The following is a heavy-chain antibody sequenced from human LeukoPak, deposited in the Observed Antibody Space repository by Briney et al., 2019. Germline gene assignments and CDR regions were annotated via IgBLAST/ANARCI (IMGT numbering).Heavy chain of an antibody. CDR2: ISGYNGNA. CDR3: ARVAPHRRLTSGWYYFDY. J-gene: IGHJ4*02. Sequence: ASVKVSCKASGYNFAGYYIHWARQAPGQGLEWMGWISGYNGNANYVQKLQGRVTMTTDTSTSTAYMELRSLRSDDTAVYYCARVAPHRRLTSGWYYFDYWGQGTLVTVSS. D-gene: IGHD6-19*01. CDR1: GYNFAGYY. V-gene: IGHV1-18*04.